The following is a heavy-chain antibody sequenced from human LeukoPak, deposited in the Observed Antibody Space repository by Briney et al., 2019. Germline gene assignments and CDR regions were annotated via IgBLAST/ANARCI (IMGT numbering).Heavy chain of an antibody. J-gene: IGHJ5*02. CDR3: ARDGATVTGGRNWFDP. CDR2: ISPNSGGT. Sequence: ASVKVSCKASGYTFTGYYMHWVRQAPGQGLEWMGWISPNSGGTNYAQKFQGRVTMTRDTSISTAYMELSRLRSDDTAVYYCARDGATVTGGRNWFDPWGQGTLVTVSS. CDR1: GYTFTGYY. D-gene: IGHD4-17*01. V-gene: IGHV1-2*02.